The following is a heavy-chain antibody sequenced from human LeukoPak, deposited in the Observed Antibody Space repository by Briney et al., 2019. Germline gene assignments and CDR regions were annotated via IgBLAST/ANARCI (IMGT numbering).Heavy chain of an antibody. CDR2: ISSSSSYI. D-gene: IGHD1-1*01. Sequence: GGSLRLSCAASGFTFSSYSMNWVRQAPGKGLEWVSSISSSSSYIYYADSVKGRFTISRDNAKNSLYLQMNSLGAEDTAVYYCAGDGTGTDYWGQGTLVTVSS. CDR1: GFTFSSYS. CDR3: AGDGTGTDY. V-gene: IGHV3-21*01. J-gene: IGHJ4*02.